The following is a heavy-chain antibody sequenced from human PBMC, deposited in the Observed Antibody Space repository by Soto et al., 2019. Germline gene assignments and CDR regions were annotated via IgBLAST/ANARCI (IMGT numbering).Heavy chain of an antibody. J-gene: IGHJ6*02. CDR2: MDPNSRST. CDR3: ARERKFDFWRKGLDV. D-gene: IGHD3-3*01. CDR1: GYTFTTYD. V-gene: IGHV1-8*01. Sequence: ASVKVSCNASGYTFTTYDINWVRQAPGQGLEWLGWMDPNSRSTGYAQNFQGRITMTRNISRNTAHMELSSLQSEDTAVHYCARERKFDFWRKGLDVWGQGTTVTVSS.